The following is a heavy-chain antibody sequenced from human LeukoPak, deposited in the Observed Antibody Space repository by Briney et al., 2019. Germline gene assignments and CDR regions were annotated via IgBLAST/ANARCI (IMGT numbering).Heavy chain of an antibody. J-gene: IGHJ4*02. D-gene: IGHD6-13*01. V-gene: IGHV1-18*01. CDR2: ISGYNGNT. Sequence: ASVKVSCKASGYTFKTHGLNWARQAPGQGLEWMGWISGYNGNTNYAQKFQGRVTMTTDTYTSAAYMELRSLRYDDTAVYYCARGLGIATGGDYWGQGTLVTVS. CDR1: GYTFKTHG. CDR3: ARGLGIATGGDY.